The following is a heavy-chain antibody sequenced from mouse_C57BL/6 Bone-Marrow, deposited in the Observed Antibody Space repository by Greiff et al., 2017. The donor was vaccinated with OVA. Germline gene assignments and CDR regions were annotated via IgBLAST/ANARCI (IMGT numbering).Heavy chain of an antibody. CDR3: SRWFQRPYWYFDV. J-gene: IGHJ1*03. Sequence: VQLQQSGAELVKPGASVKLSCTASGFNIKDYYMHWVKQRPEQGLEWIGRIDPADGETTYAPKFKVKATITADTSSNTAYLQLSSLTSEDTAVDYCSRWFQRPYWYFDVWCTGTTVTVSS. CDR2: IDPADGET. D-gene: IGHD2-2*01. CDR1: GFNIKDYY. V-gene: IGHV14-2*01.